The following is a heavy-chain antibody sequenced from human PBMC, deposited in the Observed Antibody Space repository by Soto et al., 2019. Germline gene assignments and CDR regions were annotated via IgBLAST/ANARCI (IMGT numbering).Heavy chain of an antibody. Sequence: QVQLVQSGAEVKKPGSSVKVSCKASGGTFGTYTISWVRQAPGQGLEWMGRIIPYLDITDYAQKFQGRFTIAADKSPTTAYMELSRLRSENTAVYSCARDTTYGGPGTVVTVSS. CDR3: ARDTTY. CDR2: IIPYLDIT. J-gene: IGHJ4*02. CDR1: GGTFGTYT. V-gene: IGHV1-69*02. D-gene: IGHD5-18*01.